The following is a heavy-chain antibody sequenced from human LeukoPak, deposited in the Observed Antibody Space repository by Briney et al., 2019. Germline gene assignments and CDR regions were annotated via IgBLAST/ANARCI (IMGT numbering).Heavy chain of an antibody. CDR1: GGSISSSSYY. V-gene: IGHV4-39*07. CDR3: ARVGTRGEGAFDI. D-gene: IGHD3-16*01. Sequence: PSETLSLTCTVSGGSISSSSYYWGWIRQPPGKGLEWIGSIYYSGSTYYNPSLKSRVTISVDTSKNQFSLKLSSVTAADTAVYYCARVGTRGEGAFDIWGQGTMVTVSS. J-gene: IGHJ3*02. CDR2: IYYSGST.